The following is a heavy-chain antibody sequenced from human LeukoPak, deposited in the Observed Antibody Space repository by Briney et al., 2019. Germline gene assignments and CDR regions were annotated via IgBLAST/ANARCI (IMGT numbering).Heavy chain of an antibody. CDR1: GFTFSSYA. V-gene: IGHV3-23*01. D-gene: IGHD3-22*01. CDR3: AKPYDSSGYYYGIDY. Sequence: GGSLRLSCSASGFTFSSYAMSWVRQAPGKGLEWVSAISGSGGSTYYADSVKGRFTISRDNSKNTLYLQMNSLRAEDTAVYYCAKPYDSSGYYYGIDYWGQGTLVTVSS. CDR2: ISGSGGST. J-gene: IGHJ4*02.